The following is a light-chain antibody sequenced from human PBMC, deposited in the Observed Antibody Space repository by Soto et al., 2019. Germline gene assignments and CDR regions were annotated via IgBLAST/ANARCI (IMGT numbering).Light chain of an antibody. CDR1: RNVSIY. CDR3: QQSYKMPS. J-gene: IGKJ5*01. V-gene: IGKV1-39*01. CDR2: ATS. Sequence: EIPLTQSPSSLAASVGDRLTLTCRASRNVSIYLNWYQHKPGKGPTLLIHATSNLQIGVPSRFSGSGSGTEFTLTTRSLEPEDFGTYYCQQSYKMPSFGQGTRLVIK.